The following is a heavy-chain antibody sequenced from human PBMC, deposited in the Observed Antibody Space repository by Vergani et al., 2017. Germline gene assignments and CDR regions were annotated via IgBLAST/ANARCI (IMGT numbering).Heavy chain of an antibody. J-gene: IGHJ3*02. Sequence: QVQLVQSGAEVKKPGSSVKVSCKASGGTFSSYAISWVRQAPGQGLEWMGIINPSGGSTSYAQKFQGRVTMTRDTSTSTVYMELSSLRSEDTAVYYCARVMVRGVKGVNDAFDIWGQGTMVTVSS. CDR3: ARVMVRGVKGVNDAFDI. D-gene: IGHD3-10*01. CDR1: GGTFSSYA. V-gene: IGHV1-46*03. CDR2: INPSGGST.